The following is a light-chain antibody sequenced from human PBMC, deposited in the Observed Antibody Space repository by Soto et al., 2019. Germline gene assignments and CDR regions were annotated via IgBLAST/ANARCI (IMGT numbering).Light chain of an antibody. CDR3: SSYAGSNNVV. J-gene: IGLJ2*01. V-gene: IGLV2-8*01. Sequence: QSALTQPPSASGSPGQSVTISCTGTSSDVGGYNYVSWYQQHPGKAPKLMIYEVSKRPSGVPDRFSGSKSGNTASLTVSGLQAEDAADYYCSSYAGSNNVVFGGGTMLTVL. CDR2: EVS. CDR1: SSDVGGYNY.